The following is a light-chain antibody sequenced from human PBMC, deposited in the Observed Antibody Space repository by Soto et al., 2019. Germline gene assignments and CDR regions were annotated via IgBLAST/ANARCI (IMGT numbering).Light chain of an antibody. CDR2: VTSDGSH. J-gene: IGLJ2*01. V-gene: IGLV4-69*01. CDR1: SRHIKYA. Sequence: QLVLTQSPSASASLGASVKLTCTLSSRHIKYAIAWHQQQPEKGPRLLMKVTSDGSHNKGDGIPDRFSGSSSGAERYLTISSLQSEDEADYYCQTWGTGVLVFGGGTKLTVL. CDR3: QTWGTGVLV.